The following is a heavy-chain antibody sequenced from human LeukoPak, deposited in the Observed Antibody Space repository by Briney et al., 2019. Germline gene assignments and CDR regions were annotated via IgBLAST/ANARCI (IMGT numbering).Heavy chain of an antibody. J-gene: IGHJ4*02. CDR1: GFTFSSYG. CDR2: ISYDGSNK. CDR3: AKDRFFSSSCPDY. D-gene: IGHD6-13*01. V-gene: IGHV3-30*18. Sequence: GGSLRLSCAASGFTFSSYGRHWVRQAPGKGLEWVAVISYDGSNKYYAASVKGRFTISRDNSKNTLYLQINSLRAEDTAVYYCAKDRFFSSSCPDYGGQGTLVTVPS.